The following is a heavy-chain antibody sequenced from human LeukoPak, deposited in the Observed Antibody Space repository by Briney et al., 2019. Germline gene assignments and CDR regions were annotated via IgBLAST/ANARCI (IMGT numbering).Heavy chain of an antibody. V-gene: IGHV4-30-4*01. J-gene: IGHJ4*02. CDR3: AKARHYDILTGYYRTGYFDY. Sequence: SETLSLTCTVSGGSIISGDNYWRWIRQPPGRGLEWIGNIYYSESTYYNPSLESRVSISVDTSKNQFSLKLSSVTAADTAVYYCAKARHYDILTGYYRTGYFDYWGQGTLVTVSS. D-gene: IGHD3-9*01. CDR1: GGSIISGDNY. CDR2: IYYSEST.